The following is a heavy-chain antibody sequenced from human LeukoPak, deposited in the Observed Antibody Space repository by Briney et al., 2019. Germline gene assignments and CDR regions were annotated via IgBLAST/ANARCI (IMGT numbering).Heavy chain of an antibody. CDR2: IKSKIEGETT. CDR1: GFTFTNAW. Sequence: PGGSLRLSCTASGFTFTNAWMSWVRQAPGKGLEWVGRIKSKIEGETTDYAAPVRGRFTISRDDSKNTLYLQMNSLKTEDTALYYCTTTPYSSTVRLGSGMDVWGQGTTVTVSS. V-gene: IGHV3-15*01. CDR3: TTTPYSSTVRLGSGMDV. D-gene: IGHD2-2*01. J-gene: IGHJ6*02.